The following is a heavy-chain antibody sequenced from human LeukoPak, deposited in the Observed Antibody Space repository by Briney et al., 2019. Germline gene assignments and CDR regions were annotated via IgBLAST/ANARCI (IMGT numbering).Heavy chain of an antibody. CDR3: GRDTGYGYNPYFDY. V-gene: IGHV3-74*01. Sequence: PGGSLRLSCAASGFAFSTYWIHWVRQAPGKGLVWFSRISSDGSRTDYADSVKGRFTISRDNAKNTVYLQMNSLRVEDTAVYYCGRDTGYGYNPYFDYWGQGTLVTVSS. CDR1: GFAFSTYW. D-gene: IGHD5-24*01. CDR2: ISSDGSRT. J-gene: IGHJ4*02.